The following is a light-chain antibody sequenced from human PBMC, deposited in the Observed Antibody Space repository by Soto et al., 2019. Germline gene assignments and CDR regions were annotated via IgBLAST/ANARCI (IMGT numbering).Light chain of an antibody. CDR2: DAS. CDR1: QCVSSY. CDR3: QQRSNWRRT. V-gene: IGKV3-11*01. Sequence: EIVLTQSPATLSLSPGERATLSCRASQCVSSYLAWYQQKPGQAPRLLIYDASNRATGIPARFSGSGSGTDFTLTISSLEPEDFAVYYCQQRSNWRRTFGGGTKVEIK. J-gene: IGKJ4*01.